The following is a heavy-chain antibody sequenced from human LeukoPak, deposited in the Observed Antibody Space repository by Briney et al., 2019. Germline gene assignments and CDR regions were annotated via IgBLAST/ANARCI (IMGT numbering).Heavy chain of an antibody. D-gene: IGHD4-17*01. CDR2: ISGRGDVI. J-gene: IGHJ4*02. CDR1: GFTFSNYE. V-gene: IGHV3-48*03. CDR3: ARPYGDSSKDY. Sequence: GGSLRLSCAASGFTFSNYEMNWVRQAPGKGLEWVSYISGRGDVIYYADSVKGRFTISRDNAKNSLYLQMNSLRAEDTAVYYCARPYGDSSKDYWGQGTLVTVSS.